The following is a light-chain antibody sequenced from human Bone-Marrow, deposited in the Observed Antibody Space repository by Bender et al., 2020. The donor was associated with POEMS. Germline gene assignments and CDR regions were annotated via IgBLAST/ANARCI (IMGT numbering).Light chain of an antibody. CDR2: EVS. V-gene: IGLV2-14*01. CDR3: TSYRIDSAHVL. CDR1: SSDIGGYDY. Sequence: QSALTQPASVSGTPGQSITISCTGTSSDIGGYDYVSWYQQHPGKAPKLLIYEVSHRPSGVSARFSGSKSGSTASLTISGLQTEDEADYYCTSYRIDSAHVLFGGGTKLTVL. J-gene: IGLJ2*01.